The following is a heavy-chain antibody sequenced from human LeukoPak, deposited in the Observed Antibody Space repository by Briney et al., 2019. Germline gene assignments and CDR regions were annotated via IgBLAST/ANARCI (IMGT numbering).Heavy chain of an antibody. Sequence: ASVKVSCKASGYTFTSYYMRWVRQAPGQGLEWMGIINPSGGSTSYAQKFQGRVTMTRDTSTSTVYMELSSLRSEDTAVYYCARGGYDSITPPQTYYYYGMDVWGQGTTVTVSS. V-gene: IGHV1-46*01. CDR2: INPSGGST. J-gene: IGHJ6*02. D-gene: IGHD3-3*01. CDR1: GYTFTSYY. CDR3: ARGGYDSITPPQTYYYYGMDV.